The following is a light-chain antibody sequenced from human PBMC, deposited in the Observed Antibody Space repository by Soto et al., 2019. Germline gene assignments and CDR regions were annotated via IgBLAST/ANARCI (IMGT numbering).Light chain of an antibody. J-gene: IGKJ5*01. Sequence: VRTPSRAPPSVSPGARVTFSCRASQSVSSNLAWYQQKPGQTPRLLIYGASTRATGIQDRFSGSGSGTEFTLTISSLQSEDFAEYYCQQYQNGTLNRFGQRTRLDIK. CDR1: QSVSSN. CDR3: QQYQNGTLNR. V-gene: IGKV3-15*01. CDR2: GAS.